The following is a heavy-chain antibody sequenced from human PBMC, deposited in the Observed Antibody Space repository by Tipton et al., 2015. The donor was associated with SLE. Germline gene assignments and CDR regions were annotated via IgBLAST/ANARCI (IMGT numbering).Heavy chain of an antibody. V-gene: IGHV3-33*01. CDR3: ARVLIAVYGMDV. CDR1: GFTFSSYG. Sequence: SLRLSCAASGFTFSSYGMHWVRQAPGKGLEWVAVIWYDGSNKYYAGSVKGRFTISRDNSKNTLYLQMNSLRAEDTAVYYCARVLIAVYGMDVWGQGTTVSVSS. J-gene: IGHJ6*02. CDR2: IWYDGSNK.